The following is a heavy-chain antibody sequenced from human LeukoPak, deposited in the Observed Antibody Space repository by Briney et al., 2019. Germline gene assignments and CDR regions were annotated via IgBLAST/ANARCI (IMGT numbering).Heavy chain of an antibody. V-gene: IGHV3-48*03. D-gene: IGHD4-17*01. CDR2: ISSSGSTI. Sequence: GGSLRLSCAASGFTFSSYEMNWVRQAPGKGLEWVSYISSSGSTIYYADSVKGGFTISRDNAKNSLYLQMNSLRAEDTAIYYCAREVSDYLRGYFDYWGQGTLVTVSS. CDR3: AREVSDYLRGYFDY. CDR1: GFTFSSYE. J-gene: IGHJ4*02.